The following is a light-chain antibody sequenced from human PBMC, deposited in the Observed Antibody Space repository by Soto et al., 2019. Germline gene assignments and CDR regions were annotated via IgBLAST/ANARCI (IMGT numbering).Light chain of an antibody. Sequence: QSVLTQAASVSGSPGQSITISCTGTSSDVGAYNYVSWYQQHPGKAPKLMIYEVSNRPSGVSHRFSGSKSGNTASLTISGLQAEDEAHYFCTSYTGSSTLYVFGTGTKVTVL. CDR2: EVS. V-gene: IGLV2-14*01. CDR3: TSYTGSSTLYV. J-gene: IGLJ1*01. CDR1: SSDVGAYNY.